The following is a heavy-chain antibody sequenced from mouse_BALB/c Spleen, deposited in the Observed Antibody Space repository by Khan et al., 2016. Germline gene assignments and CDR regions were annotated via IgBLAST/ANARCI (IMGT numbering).Heavy chain of an antibody. D-gene: IGHD1-1*01. CDR2: ISYSGST. CDR3: ARALVAARYFDF. V-gene: IGHV3-2*02. Sequence: EVQLQESGPGLVKPSQSLSLTCTVTGYSITSDYAWNWIRQFPGNKLEWMDYISYSGSTSYNPSLKSRISITRDQSKNQLFLQLNSVTTEDTAPDYCARALVAARYFDFWGAGTSVSVSS. CDR1: GYSITSDYA. J-gene: IGHJ1*01.